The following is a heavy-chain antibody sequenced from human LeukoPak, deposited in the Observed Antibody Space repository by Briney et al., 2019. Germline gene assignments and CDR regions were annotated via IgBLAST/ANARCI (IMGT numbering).Heavy chain of an antibody. CDR3: ARMCGGDCRGGFDY. D-gene: IGHD2-21*01. CDR1: GYSTTSGYY. J-gene: IGHJ4*02. V-gene: IGHV4-38-2*01. Sequence: ASETLSLTCVVSGYSTTSGYYWGWIRPPPGKGLEWIASMYHSGSTYYKPSLKSRVTISVDTSKNQFSLKVNSVTAADTAVYYCARMCGGDCRGGFDYWGQGTLVTVSS. CDR2: MYHSGST.